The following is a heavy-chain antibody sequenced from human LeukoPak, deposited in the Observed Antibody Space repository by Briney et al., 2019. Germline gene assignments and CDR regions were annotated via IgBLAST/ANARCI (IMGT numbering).Heavy chain of an antibody. CDR1: GYTFTGYY. CDR3: ARSAYCTNGVCHNWFDP. D-gene: IGHD2-8*01. J-gene: IGHJ5*02. Sequence: ASVKVSCKASGYTFTGYYMHWVRQAPGQGLEWMGWINPNSGGTNYAQKFQGRVTMTRDTSISTAYMELSRLRSDDTAVYYCARSAYCTNGVCHNWFDPWGQGTLVTVSS. V-gene: IGHV1-2*02. CDR2: INPNSGGT.